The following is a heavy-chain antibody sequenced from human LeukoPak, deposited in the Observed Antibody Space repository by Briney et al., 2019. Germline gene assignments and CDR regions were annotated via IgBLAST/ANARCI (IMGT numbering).Heavy chain of an antibody. Sequence: VASVKVTCKASGYTFTSYGISWVRQAPGQGLEWMGWINPNSGGTNYAQKFQGWVTMTRDTSISTAHMELSRLRSDDTAVHYCARERGCSGGSCYLGMDVWGQGTTVTVSS. V-gene: IGHV1-2*04. J-gene: IGHJ6*02. D-gene: IGHD2-15*01. CDR3: ARERGCSGGSCYLGMDV. CDR1: GYTFTSYG. CDR2: INPNSGGT.